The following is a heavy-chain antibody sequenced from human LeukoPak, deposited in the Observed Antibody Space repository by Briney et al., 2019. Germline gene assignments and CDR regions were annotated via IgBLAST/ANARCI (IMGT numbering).Heavy chain of an antibody. CDR3: AGDVGRSCAWFFDY. V-gene: IGHV3-11*01. Sequence: PGGSLRLSCAVSGLSFSDYFMSWIRQAPGKGLEWVSYMSHTGETIYYADSVKGRFTISRDNTNNLLYLQMNSLRADDTAVYYCAGDVGRSCAWFFDYWGQGTLVTVSS. CDR2: MSHTGETI. D-gene: IGHD2-2*01. CDR1: GLSFSDYF. J-gene: IGHJ4*02.